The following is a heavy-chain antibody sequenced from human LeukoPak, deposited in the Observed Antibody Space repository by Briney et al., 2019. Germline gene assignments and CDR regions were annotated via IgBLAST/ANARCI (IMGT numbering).Heavy chain of an antibody. CDR1: GFTFSSYA. Sequence: PGGSLRLSCAASGFTFSSYAMSWVRQAPGKGLEWVSAISGSGGSTYYADSVKGRFTISRDNSKNTLYLQMNSLRAEDTAVYYCAKDGEADCSSTSCYAHWGQGTLVTVSS. CDR3: AKDGEADCSSTSCYAH. CDR2: ISGSGGST. J-gene: IGHJ4*02. D-gene: IGHD2-2*01. V-gene: IGHV3-23*01.